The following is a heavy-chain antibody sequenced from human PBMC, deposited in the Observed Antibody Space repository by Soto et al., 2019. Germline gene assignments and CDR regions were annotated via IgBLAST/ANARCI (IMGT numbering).Heavy chain of an antibody. CDR2: INPADDST. Sequence: ASVKVSCKASGYSFTSYYIHWVRQAPGQGLEWMGIINPADDSTSYAQKFQGRVTLTRDTSTSTVYMEMSSLRSEDTALYYCQRSNDFWGQGTLVTAP. CDR1: GYSFTSYY. V-gene: IGHV1-46*01. J-gene: IGHJ4*02. CDR3: QRSNDF.